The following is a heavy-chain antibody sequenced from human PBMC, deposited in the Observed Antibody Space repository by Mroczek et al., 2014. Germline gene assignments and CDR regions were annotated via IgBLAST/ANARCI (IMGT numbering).Heavy chain of an antibody. D-gene: IGHD3-16*02. CDR3: ARGVNSKITFGGVIAPYYFDY. V-gene: IGHV4-30-4*01. J-gene: IGHJ4*02. CDR2: IYYSGST. Sequence: QVQLQESGPGLVKPSQTLSLTCTVSGGSISSGDYYWSWIRQPPGKGLEWIGYIYYSGSTYYNPSLKSRVTISVDTSKNQFSLKLSSVTAADTAVYYCARGVNSKITFGGVIAPYYFDYWGQGTLVTRLL. CDR1: GGSISSGDYY.